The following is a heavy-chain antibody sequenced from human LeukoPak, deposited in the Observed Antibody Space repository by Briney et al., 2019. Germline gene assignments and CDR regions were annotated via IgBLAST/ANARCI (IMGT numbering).Heavy chain of an antibody. J-gene: IGHJ4*02. Sequence: GTSVKVSCKASGYTFTSYYMHWVRQAPGQGLEWMGIINPSGGSTNYAQKFQGRVTVTRDTSTSTVYMELSSLRSEDTAVYYCARGSNIWTGTTCWWDYWGQGTLVTVSS. D-gene: IGHD1-1*01. CDR2: INPSGGST. V-gene: IGHV1-46*01. CDR1: GYTFTSYY. CDR3: ARGSNIWTGTTCWWDY.